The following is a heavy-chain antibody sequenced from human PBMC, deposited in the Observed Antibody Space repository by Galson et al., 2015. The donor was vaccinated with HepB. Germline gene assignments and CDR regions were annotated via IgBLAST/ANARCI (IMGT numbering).Heavy chain of an antibody. CDR2: ISGSGGST. Sequence: SLRLSCAASGFTFSSYAMSWVRQAPGKGLEWVSAISGSGGSTYYADSVKGRFTISRDNSKNTLYLQMNSLRAEDTAVYYCALGKGHFDRLTPPFDYWGQGTLVTVSS. D-gene: IGHD3-9*01. CDR3: ALGKGHFDRLTPPFDY. V-gene: IGHV3-23*01. J-gene: IGHJ4*02. CDR1: GFTFSSYA.